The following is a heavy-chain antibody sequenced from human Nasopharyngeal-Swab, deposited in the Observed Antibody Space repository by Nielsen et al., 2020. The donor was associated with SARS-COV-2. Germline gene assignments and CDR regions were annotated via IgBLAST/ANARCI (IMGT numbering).Heavy chain of an antibody. D-gene: IGHD2-15*01. CDR3: AREELGYCSGGSCLPFDY. Sequence: VCQAPGKGLEWVSYISSSSSTIYYADSVKGRFTISRDNAKNSLYLQMNSLRDEDTAVYYCAREELGYCSGGSCLPFDYWGQGTLVTVSS. CDR2: ISSSSSTI. J-gene: IGHJ4*02. V-gene: IGHV3-48*02.